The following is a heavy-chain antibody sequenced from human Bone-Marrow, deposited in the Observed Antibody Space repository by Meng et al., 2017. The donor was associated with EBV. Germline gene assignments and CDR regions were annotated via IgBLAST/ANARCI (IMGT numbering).Heavy chain of an antibody. Sequence: GPLGQPGAEVKKPGASVKVSCKVSGYTLTELSMHWVRQAPGKGLEWMGGFDPEDGETIYAQKFQGRVTMTEDTSTDTAYMELSSLRSEDTAVYYCATGTYYDILTGYYLDYWGQGTLVTVSS. V-gene: IGHV1-24*01. CDR3: ATGTYYDILTGYYLDY. D-gene: IGHD3-9*01. CDR1: GYTLTELS. CDR2: FDPEDGET. J-gene: IGHJ4*02.